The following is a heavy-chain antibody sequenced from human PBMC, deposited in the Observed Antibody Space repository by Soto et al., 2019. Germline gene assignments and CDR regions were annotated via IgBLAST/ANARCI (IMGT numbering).Heavy chain of an antibody. V-gene: IGHV4-59*01. CDR3: ARAAMQVVVPAAVYYYYGMNV. D-gene: IGHD2-2*01. CDR1: VGSISSYY. Sequence: SETLSLTCTFSVGSISSYYWSCIRQPPGKRLEWIGYIYYSGSTNYNPSLKGRVTISVDTSKNKFSLKLSSVTAADTAVYYCARAAMQVVVPAAVYYYYGMNVWGQGTTV. J-gene: IGHJ6*02. CDR2: IYYSGST.